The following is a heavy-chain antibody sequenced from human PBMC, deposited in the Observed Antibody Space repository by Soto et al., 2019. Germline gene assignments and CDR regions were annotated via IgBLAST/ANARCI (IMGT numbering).Heavy chain of an antibody. CDR1: GYSFTIYW. D-gene: IGHD2-15*01. Sequence: PGESLKISCKGSGYSFTIYWIGWVRQMPGRGLEWMGIIYPGDSDTRYSPSFQGQVTISADKSISTAYLQWSSLKASDTAMYYCARRPSGGSLYYYYGMDVWGQGTTVTVSS. CDR3: ARRPSGGSLYYYYGMDV. V-gene: IGHV5-51*01. CDR2: IYPGDSDT. J-gene: IGHJ6*02.